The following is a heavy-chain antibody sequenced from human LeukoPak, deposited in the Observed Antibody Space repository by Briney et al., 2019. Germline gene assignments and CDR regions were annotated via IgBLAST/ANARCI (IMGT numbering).Heavy chain of an antibody. CDR3: ARDGVGYYDSSGYYYFQH. CDR2: IIPIFGTA. Sequence: GASVKVSCKASGGTFSSYAISWVRQAPEQGLEWMGGIIPIFGTANYAQKFQGRVTITADESTSTAYMELSSLRSEDTAVYYCARDGVGYYDSSGYYYFQHWGQGTLVTVSS. J-gene: IGHJ1*01. D-gene: IGHD3-22*01. CDR1: GGTFSSYA. V-gene: IGHV1-69*01.